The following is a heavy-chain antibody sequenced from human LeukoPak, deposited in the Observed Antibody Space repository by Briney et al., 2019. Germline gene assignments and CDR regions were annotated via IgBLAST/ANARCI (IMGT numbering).Heavy chain of an antibody. V-gene: IGHV4-61*02. J-gene: IGHJ4*02. Sequence: SETLSLTCTVSGGSISSGDHYWTWIRQPAGKGLEWIGRIFTTGNTDYNPSLKSRVTMSIDRSKNQFSLKLSAVTAADTAVYFCGFSEGDYWGQGALVTVSS. D-gene: IGHD6-25*01. CDR1: GGSISSGDHY. CDR2: IFTTGNT. CDR3: GFSEGDY.